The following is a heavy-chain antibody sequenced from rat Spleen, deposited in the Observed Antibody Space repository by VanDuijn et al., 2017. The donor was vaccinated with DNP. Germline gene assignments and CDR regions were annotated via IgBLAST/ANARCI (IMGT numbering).Heavy chain of an antibody. CDR1: GFTFNNYW. J-gene: IGHJ1*01. Sequence: EVQLVESGGDLVQPGRSLKLSCVASGFTFNNYWMAWIRQVPGKGLEWVASITSSGGSTYYPDSVKGRFTISRDNAKNTLYLQMNSLRSEDTATYYCARHSRTTAITEYFDYWGPGTMVTVSS. D-gene: IGHD1-9*01. V-gene: IGHV5-31*01. CDR3: ARHSRTTAITEYFDY. CDR2: ITSSGGST.